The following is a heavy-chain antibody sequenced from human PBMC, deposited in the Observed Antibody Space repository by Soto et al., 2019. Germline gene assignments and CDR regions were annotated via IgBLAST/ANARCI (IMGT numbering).Heavy chain of an antibody. D-gene: IGHD6-6*01. V-gene: IGHV4-34*01. CDR3: ARGRSYSSSSTYYYGMDV. CDR2: INHSGST. J-gene: IGHJ6*02. CDR1: GGSFSGYY. Sequence: QVQLQQWGAGLLKPSETLSLTCAVYGGSFSGYYWSWIRQPPGKGLEWIGEINHSGSTNYNPSLKSRVTISVDTSKNQFSLKLRSVTAADTAVYYCARGRSYSSSSTYYYGMDVWGQGTTVTVSS.